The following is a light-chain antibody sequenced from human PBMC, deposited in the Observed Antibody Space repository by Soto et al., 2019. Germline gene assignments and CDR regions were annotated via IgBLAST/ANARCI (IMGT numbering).Light chain of an antibody. V-gene: IGLV1-44*01. J-gene: IGLJ3*02. Sequence: QSVLTQTPSASGTPGQRVTISCSGSTSNIGSNTVNWYQHVPGTAPKFLIYSNNQRPSGVPDRFSGSKSGTSASLAISGLQSEDEADYYCAAWDDSLNGRVFGGGTKLTVL. CDR1: TSNIGSNT. CDR3: AAWDDSLNGRV. CDR2: SNN.